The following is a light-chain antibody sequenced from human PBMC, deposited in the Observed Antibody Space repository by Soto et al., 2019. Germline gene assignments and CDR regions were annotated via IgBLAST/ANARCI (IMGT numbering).Light chain of an antibody. J-gene: IGLJ3*02. CDR2: RDT. CDR3: ETWDSSLSARV. CDR1: SSNIGRNY. Sequence: QLVLTQPPSASGTPGQRVTISCSGSSSNIGRNYVYWYQQFPGTAPRLLIYRDTQRPSGVPDRFSGSKSGTSASLGITGLQTGDEADYYCETWDSSLSARVFGGGTKLTVL. V-gene: IGLV1-47*01.